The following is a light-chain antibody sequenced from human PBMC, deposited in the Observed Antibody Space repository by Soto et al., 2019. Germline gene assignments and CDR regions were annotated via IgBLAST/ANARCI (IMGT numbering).Light chain of an antibody. Sequence: EIVLTQSPDTLSLSPGERATLSCRASQSVRNNYFAWYQQKPGQAPRFLIYDASSRATGIPDRFSGSGSGTDFTLTISRLEPEDFAVYYCQQYGRSPLTFGGGTKVEIK. CDR3: QQYGRSPLT. V-gene: IGKV3-20*01. J-gene: IGKJ4*01. CDR2: DAS. CDR1: QSVRNNY.